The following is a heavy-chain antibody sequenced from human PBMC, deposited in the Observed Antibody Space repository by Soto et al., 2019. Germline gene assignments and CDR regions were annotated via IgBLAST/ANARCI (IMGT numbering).Heavy chain of an antibody. Sequence: QVQLVQSGAEVKKPGASVKVSCKASGYTFTTYALNWLRQTTGRGLEWMGWMNPKSGTTFYAQKFRGRVAMTMDTPTSTAYMELTSLRSDYTAVYFCATGNPTWNLASWGQVTVVTVSS. V-gene: IGHV1-8*01. J-gene: IGHJ4*02. D-gene: IGHD1-1*01. CDR1: GYTFTTYA. CDR2: MNPKSGTT. CDR3: ATGNPTWNLAS.